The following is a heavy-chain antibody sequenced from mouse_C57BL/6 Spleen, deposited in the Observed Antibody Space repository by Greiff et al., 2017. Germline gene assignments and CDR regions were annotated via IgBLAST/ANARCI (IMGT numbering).Heavy chain of an antibody. J-gene: IGHJ1*03. CDR3: ARADGYYCDFDV. CDR1: GYTFTSYG. D-gene: IGHD2-3*01. V-gene: IGHV1-81*01. CDR2: IYPTSGNT. Sequence: VQLQQSGAELARPGASVKLSCKASGYTFTSYGISWVKQRPGQGLEWIGEIYPTSGNTYYNEKFKGKATLTADKSSSTAYMELRSLTSEDSAVXVCARADGYYCDFDVWGTGTTVTVSS.